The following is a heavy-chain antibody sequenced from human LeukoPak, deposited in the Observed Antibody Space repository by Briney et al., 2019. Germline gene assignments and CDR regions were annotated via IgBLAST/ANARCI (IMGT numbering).Heavy chain of an antibody. J-gene: IGHJ4*02. Sequence: GGSLRLSCAASGFTLSSNYMSWVRQAPGKGLEWGSVIYSGGSTYYADSVKGRFTISRDNSKNTLYLQMNSLRAEDTAVYYCAREAYWGQGTLVTVSS. CDR3: AREAY. CDR2: IYSGGST. CDR1: GFTLSSNY. V-gene: IGHV3-66*01.